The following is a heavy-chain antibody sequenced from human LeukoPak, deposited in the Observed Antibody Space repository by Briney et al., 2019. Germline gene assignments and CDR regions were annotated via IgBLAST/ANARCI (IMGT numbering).Heavy chain of an antibody. V-gene: IGHV4-59*01. CDR2: VHYSGTA. CDR3: ARGYGDFRVEGRYFHS. Sequence: SETLSLTCTVSDDSITNYDWSWVRQPPGKGLEFIGHVHYSGTANYNPSLRSRVTISIDTSKKHFFLKLKSVTAADTAVYYCARGYGDFRVEGRYFHSWGQGTLVTVSS. D-gene: IGHD4-17*01. CDR1: DDSITNYD. J-gene: IGHJ4*02.